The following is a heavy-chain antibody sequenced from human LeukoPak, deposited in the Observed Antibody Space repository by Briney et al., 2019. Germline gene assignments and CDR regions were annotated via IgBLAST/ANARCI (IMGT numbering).Heavy chain of an antibody. CDR1: GGSISSRGYN. CDR2: IYYSGNT. Sequence: SETLSLTCTASGGSISSRGYNWGWIRQTPGKGLEWIGTIYYSGNTYYNASLKSRVSISGDTSKNQFSLRLTSVTATDTAVYYCARQGDGGRAFDYWGQGILVTVSS. CDR3: ARQGDGGRAFDY. V-gene: IGHV4-39*01. D-gene: IGHD4-23*01. J-gene: IGHJ4*02.